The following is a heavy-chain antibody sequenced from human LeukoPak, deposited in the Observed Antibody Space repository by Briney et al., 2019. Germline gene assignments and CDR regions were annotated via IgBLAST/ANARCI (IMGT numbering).Heavy chain of an antibody. V-gene: IGHV4-59*01. J-gene: IGHJ4*02. CDR3: VRGYCSGATCYHFDY. D-gene: IGHD2-15*01. Sequence: NSPETLSLTCTVSGASITSYYWNWIRQPPGKGLEWIGYFYYSGSDNYNPSLKSRITISVDTSKNQFSLKLSSVTAADTAVYYCVRGYCSGATCYHFDYWGQGTLVTVSS. CDR2: FYYSGSD. CDR1: GASITSYY.